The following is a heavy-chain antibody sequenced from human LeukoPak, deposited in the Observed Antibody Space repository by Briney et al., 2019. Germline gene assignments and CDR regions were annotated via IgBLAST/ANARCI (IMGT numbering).Heavy chain of an antibody. CDR1: GGSISSYY. CDR3: ARAARPLLWFGESTNWFDP. J-gene: IGHJ5*02. V-gene: IGHV3-69-1*02. D-gene: IGHD3-10*01. Sequence: ETLSLTCTVSGGSISSYYWSWIRQPPGKGLEWVSYISSSRTIYYADSVKGRFTISRDNAKNSLYLQMNSLRAEDTAVYYCARAARPLLWFGESTNWFDPWGQGTLVTVSS. CDR2: ISSSRTI.